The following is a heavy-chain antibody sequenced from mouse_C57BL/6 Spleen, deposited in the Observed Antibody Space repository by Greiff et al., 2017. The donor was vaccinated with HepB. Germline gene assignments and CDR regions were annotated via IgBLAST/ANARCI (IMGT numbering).Heavy chain of an antibody. D-gene: IGHD3-2*02. J-gene: IGHJ2*01. CDR1: GYTFTSYG. CDR3: AKRRDSSGYGGYFDY. CDR2: IYPRSGNT. Sequence: QVQLQQSGAELARPVASVKLSCKASGYTFTSYGISWVKQRTGQGLEWIGEIYPRSGNTYYNEKFKGKATLTADKSSSTAYMELRSLTSEDSAVYFCAKRRDSSGYGGYFDYWGQGTTLTVSS. V-gene: IGHV1-81*01.